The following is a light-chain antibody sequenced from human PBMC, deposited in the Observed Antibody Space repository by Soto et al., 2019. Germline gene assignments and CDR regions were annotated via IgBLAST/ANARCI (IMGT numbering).Light chain of an antibody. CDR3: QTWGSGIRVV. CDR1: SGHSSYA. J-gene: IGLJ2*01. CDR2: LNSDGSH. V-gene: IGLV4-69*01. Sequence: QSVLTQSPSASASLGASGKLTCTLSSGHSSYAIAWHQQQPEKGPRYLMKLNSDGSHSKGDGIPDRFSGSSSGAERYLSISSLQSEDEADYYCQTWGSGIRVVFGGGTQLTVL.